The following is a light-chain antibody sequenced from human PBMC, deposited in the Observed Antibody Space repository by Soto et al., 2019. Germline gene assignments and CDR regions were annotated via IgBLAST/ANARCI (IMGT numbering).Light chain of an antibody. CDR1: QSVSSSY. CDR2: GAS. Sequence: EIVLTQSPGTLSLSPGERATLSCRASQSVSSSYLAWYQQKPGQAPRLLIYGASSRATGIPDRFSGSGSGTDFTLTISRLEPEDFAVYYCQQYGSSPETFGPGTKSGYQT. V-gene: IGKV3-20*01. CDR3: QQYGSSPET. J-gene: IGKJ3*01.